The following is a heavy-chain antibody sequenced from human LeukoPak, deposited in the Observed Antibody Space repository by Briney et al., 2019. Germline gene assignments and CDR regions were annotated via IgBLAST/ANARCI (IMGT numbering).Heavy chain of an antibody. CDR1: GFTFSNAW. D-gene: IGHD2-2*01. V-gene: IGHV3-15*01. J-gene: IGHJ4*02. CDR3: ATGYCSSTSCSKYYFDY. Sequence: GGSLRLSCAASGFTFSNAWMNWVRQAPGKGLEWVGRIKSKTDGGTTDYAAPVKGRFTISRDDSENTLYLQMNSLKTEDTAVYYCATGYCSSTSCSKYYFDYWDQGTLVTVSS. CDR2: IKSKTDGGTT.